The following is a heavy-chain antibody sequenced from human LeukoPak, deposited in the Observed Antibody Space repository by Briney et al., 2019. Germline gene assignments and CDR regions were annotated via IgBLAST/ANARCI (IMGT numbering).Heavy chain of an antibody. Sequence: PGGSLRLSCGASGFTSSNYWMTWVRQAPGKGLEWVANIKQDGNEKYYVDSVKGRFTISRDNAKNSLYLQMNSLRAEDTAVYYCASGFDSRFFDKWGQGTLVTVSS. V-gene: IGHV3-7*01. J-gene: IGHJ4*02. CDR1: GFTSSNYW. CDR3: ASGFDSRFFDK. D-gene: IGHD3-22*01. CDR2: IKQDGNEK.